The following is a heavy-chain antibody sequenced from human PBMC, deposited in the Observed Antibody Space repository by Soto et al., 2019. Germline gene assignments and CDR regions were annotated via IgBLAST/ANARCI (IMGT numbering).Heavy chain of an antibody. CDR1: EDTFRNYA. V-gene: IGHV1-69*06. D-gene: IGHD3-22*01. CDR2: IIPIFGTA. J-gene: IGHJ2*01. Sequence: SVNVSCKASEDTFRNYAISWVRQAPGQGLEWMGGIIPIFGTANYAQKFQGRVTITADTSANTVYLELSSLRSEDTAVYYCASTKYHSSDYYYWYLGLWGRGTLVTVSS. CDR3: ASTKYHSSDYYYWYLGL.